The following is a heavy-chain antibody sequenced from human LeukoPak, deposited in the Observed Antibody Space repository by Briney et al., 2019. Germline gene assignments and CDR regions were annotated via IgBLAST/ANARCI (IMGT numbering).Heavy chain of an antibody. D-gene: IGHD5-18*01. CDR2: VYYSGST. CDR1: GGSVSSASYY. CDR3: ASLTTMVKGNYYYYGMDV. J-gene: IGHJ6*02. Sequence: PSETLSLTCTVSGGSVSSASYYWSWIRQPPGKGLEWIGYVYYSGSTNYNPSLKSRVTISVDTSKNQFSLKLNSVTAADTAVYYCASLTTMVKGNYYYYGMDVWGQGTTVTVSS. V-gene: IGHV4-61*01.